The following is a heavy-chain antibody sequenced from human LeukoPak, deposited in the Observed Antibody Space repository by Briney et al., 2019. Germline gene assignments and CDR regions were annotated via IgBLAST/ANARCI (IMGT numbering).Heavy chain of an antibody. CDR1: GFTFSNYA. CDR3: ARERVVVVATTYYYYGMDV. D-gene: IGHD2-15*01. Sequence: PGRSLRLSCAVSGFTFSNYAMHWVRQAPGKGLEWVAVMSYDGTNKYYADSVKGRFTISRDNSKNTLYLQMNSLRAEDTAVYYCARERVVVVATTYYYYGMDVWGKGTTVTVSS. V-gene: IGHV3-30*04. CDR2: MSYDGTNK. J-gene: IGHJ6*04.